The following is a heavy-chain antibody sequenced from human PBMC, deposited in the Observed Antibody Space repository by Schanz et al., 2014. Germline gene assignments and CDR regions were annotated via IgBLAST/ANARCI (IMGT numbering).Heavy chain of an antibody. Sequence: QVQLVQSGAEVKKPGASVRVSCKVSGYAFTTYGISWVRQAPGQGLEWMGWISPYNGNTNYAQKVQGRVTMTTDTSTGTAYMELRSLRSDDTAVYYCARDRRRYCSTASCLHDNWFDPWGQGTLVIVSS. D-gene: IGHD2-2*01. J-gene: IGHJ5*02. V-gene: IGHV1-18*01. CDR3: ARDRRRYCSTASCLHDNWFDP. CDR2: ISPYNGNT. CDR1: GYAFTTYG.